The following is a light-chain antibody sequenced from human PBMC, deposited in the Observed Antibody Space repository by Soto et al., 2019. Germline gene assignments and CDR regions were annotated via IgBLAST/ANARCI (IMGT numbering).Light chain of an antibody. CDR2: DVS. CDR3: SSYTSSSTLV. V-gene: IGLV2-14*01. J-gene: IGLJ1*01. CDR1: SSDVGGYNY. Sequence: QSVLTQPASGSGSPGQSITISCTGTSSDVGGYNYVSWYQQHPGKAPKLMIYDVSNRPSGVSNRCSGSKSGNTASLTISGLQAEDEADYYCSSYTSSSTLVFGTGTKVTVL.